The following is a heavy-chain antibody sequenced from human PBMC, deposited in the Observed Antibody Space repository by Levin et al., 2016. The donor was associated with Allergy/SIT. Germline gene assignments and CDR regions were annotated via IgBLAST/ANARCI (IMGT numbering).Heavy chain of an antibody. J-gene: IGHJ4*02. CDR2: FHYSGGT. Sequence: SETLSLTCSVSGGSISTFYWSWIRQSPGKGLEWIGYFHYSGGTSYNPSLKSRVTISVDTSKSHLYLELRSVSAADTAVYYCAREGPAVAATFDYWGQGTLVTVSS. D-gene: IGHD6-19*01. V-gene: IGHV4-59*13. CDR1: GGSISTFY. CDR3: AREGPAVAATFDY.